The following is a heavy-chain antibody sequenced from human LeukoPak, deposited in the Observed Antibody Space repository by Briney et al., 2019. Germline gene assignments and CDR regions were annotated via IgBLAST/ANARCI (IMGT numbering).Heavy chain of an antibody. Sequence: GGSLRLSCAASGFTFDDCGMSWVRQAPGKGLEWVSGINWNGGSTGYADSVKGRFTISRDNSKNTLYLQMNSLRAEDTAIYYCAKNLGNMVGASTGDYWGQGTLVTVSS. V-gene: IGHV3-20*04. CDR2: INWNGGST. D-gene: IGHD1-26*01. CDR1: GFTFDDCG. CDR3: AKNLGNMVGASTGDY. J-gene: IGHJ4*02.